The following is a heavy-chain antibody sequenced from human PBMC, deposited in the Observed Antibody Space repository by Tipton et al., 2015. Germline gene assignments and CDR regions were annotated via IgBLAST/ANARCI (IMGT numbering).Heavy chain of an antibody. CDR3: ARAGLDSSSSSDY. V-gene: IGHV5-51*01. J-gene: IGHJ4*02. CDR2: IYPGDSDT. Sequence: VQLVQSGAEVKKPGESLKISCKGSGYSFVSYWIAWVRQMPGKGLEWMGIIYPGDSDTRYSPSFQGQVTISADKSISTAYLQWTSLKASDTAMYYCARAGLDSSSSSDYWGQGTLVTVSS. CDR1: GYSFVSYW. D-gene: IGHD6-6*01.